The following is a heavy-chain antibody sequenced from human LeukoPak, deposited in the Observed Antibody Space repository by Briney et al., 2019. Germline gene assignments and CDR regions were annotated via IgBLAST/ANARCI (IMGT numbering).Heavy chain of an antibody. V-gene: IGHV7-4-1*02. D-gene: IGHD3-22*01. CDR1: GYSLTDYT. CDR2: TNTNTGNP. Sequence: ASVKVSCKAFGYSLTDYTMNWVRQAPGQGLEWMGWTNTNTGNPTYAQGFTGRIVFSLDTSVSTAYLQISSLKAEDTAVYYCARARGRFYDSSGPKLDYWGQGTLVTVSS. CDR3: ARARGRFYDSSGPKLDY. J-gene: IGHJ4*02.